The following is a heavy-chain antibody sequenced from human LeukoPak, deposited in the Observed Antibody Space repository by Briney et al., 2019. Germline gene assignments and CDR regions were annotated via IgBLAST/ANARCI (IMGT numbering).Heavy chain of an antibody. CDR1: GGTFSSYA. CDR2: IIPILGIA. J-gene: IGHJ6*04. CDR3: AVVPAATDYYGMDV. D-gene: IGHD2-2*01. Sequence: SVKVSCKASGGTFSSYAISWVRQAPGQGLEWRGRIIPILGIANYAQKFQGRVTITSDKSTSTAYVELSSLRSEDTAVYYCAVVPAATDYYGMDVWGKGTTVTVSS. V-gene: IGHV1-69*04.